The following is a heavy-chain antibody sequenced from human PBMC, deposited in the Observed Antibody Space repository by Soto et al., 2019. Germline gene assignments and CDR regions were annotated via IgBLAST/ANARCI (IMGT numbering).Heavy chain of an antibody. V-gene: IGHV4-39*01. J-gene: IGHJ4*02. CDR1: GGSISSSSYY. Sequence: SSETLSLTCTVSGGSISSSSYYWGWIRQPPGKGLEWIGSICYSGSTYYNPSLKSRVTISVDTSKNQFSLKLSSVTAADTAVYYCARPKDEYSSSYYFDYWGQGTLVTGS. D-gene: IGHD6-6*01. CDR2: ICYSGST. CDR3: ARPKDEYSSSYYFDY.